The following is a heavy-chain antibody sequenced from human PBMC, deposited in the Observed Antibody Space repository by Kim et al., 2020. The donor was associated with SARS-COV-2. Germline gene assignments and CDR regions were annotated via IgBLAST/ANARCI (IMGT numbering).Heavy chain of an antibody. V-gene: IGHV4-34*01. Sequence: SETLSLTCAVYGGSFSGYYWSWIRQPPGKGLEWIGEINHSGSTNYNPSLKSRVTISVDTSKNQFSLKLSSVTAADTAVYYCARMNYYYYGMDVWGQGTTVTVSS. CDR1: GGSFSGYY. CDR2: INHSGST. CDR3: ARMNYYYYGMDV. J-gene: IGHJ6*02.